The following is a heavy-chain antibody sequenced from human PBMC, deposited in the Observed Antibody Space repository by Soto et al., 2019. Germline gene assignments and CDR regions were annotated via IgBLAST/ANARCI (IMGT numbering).Heavy chain of an antibody. Sequence: QVQLVESGGGVVQPGRSLRLSCAASGFTFSSYAMHWVRRAPGKGLEWVAVISYDGSNKYYADSVKGRFTISRDNSKNTLYLQMNSLRAEDTAVYYCARPVIAAAGPGFFDYWGQGTLVTVSS. J-gene: IGHJ4*02. CDR3: ARPVIAAAGPGFFDY. CDR2: ISYDGSNK. D-gene: IGHD6-13*01. V-gene: IGHV3-30-3*01. CDR1: GFTFSSYA.